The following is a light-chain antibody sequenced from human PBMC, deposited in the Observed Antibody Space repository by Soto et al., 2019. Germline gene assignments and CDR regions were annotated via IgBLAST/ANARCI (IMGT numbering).Light chain of an antibody. CDR3: PQYGSSVT. J-gene: IGKJ5*01. CDR2: GAS. Sequence: EIVLTQCPGTLSLSPGERVTPSGRASQSVSSSYLAWYQQKPGQGPSLLIYGASSRATGIPARFSGSGSGTDFPLTISRLEPEDFAVYYCPQYGSSVTVGPVTRLEIK. V-gene: IGKV3-20*01. CDR1: QSVSSSY.